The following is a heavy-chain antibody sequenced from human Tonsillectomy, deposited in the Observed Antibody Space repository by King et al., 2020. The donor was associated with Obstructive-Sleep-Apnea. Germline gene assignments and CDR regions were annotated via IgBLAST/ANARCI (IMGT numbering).Heavy chain of an antibody. Sequence: QLQESGPGLVKPSETLSLTCTVSGGSISGHYLSWIRQPPGKGLEWIGYIYYTGSTTYNPSLTIRDTLSVDTSKNQFSLKLSSVTAADTAVYYCAREDIVVVPVVMGQKVGDYYYYGMDVWGQGTTVTVSS. CDR2: IYYTGST. CDR3: AREDIVVVPVVMGQKVGDYYYYGMDV. D-gene: IGHD2-2*01. V-gene: IGHV4-59*11. J-gene: IGHJ6*02. CDR1: GGSISGHY.